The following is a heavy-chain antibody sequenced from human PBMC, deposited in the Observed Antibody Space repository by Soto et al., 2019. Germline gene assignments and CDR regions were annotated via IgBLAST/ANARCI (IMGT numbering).Heavy chain of an antibody. CDR1: GFTFSSYG. V-gene: IGHV3-30*18. CDR2: ISYDGSNK. Sequence: GSLRLSCAASGFTFSSYGMHWVRQAPGKGLEWVAVISYDGSNKYYADSVKGRFTISRDNSKNTLYLQMNSLRAEDTAVYYCAKDIYYGSGSYYLRYYYYGMDVWGQGTTVTVSS. D-gene: IGHD3-10*01. J-gene: IGHJ6*02. CDR3: AKDIYYGSGSYYLRYYYYGMDV.